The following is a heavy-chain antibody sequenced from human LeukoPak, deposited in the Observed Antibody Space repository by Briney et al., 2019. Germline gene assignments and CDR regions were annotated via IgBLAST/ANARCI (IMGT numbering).Heavy chain of an antibody. CDR2: INGDGSMP. Sequence: GGSLRLSCAASGFTFSNYWMHWVRQAPGKGLVWVSCINGDGSMPTYADSVKGRFTISRDNAKNTLSLHMNSLRAGDTGVYYCARDGGNYSPQDYWGQGTLVTVSS. CDR1: GFTFSNYW. J-gene: IGHJ4*02. CDR3: ARDGGNYSPQDY. V-gene: IGHV3-74*01. D-gene: IGHD1-26*01.